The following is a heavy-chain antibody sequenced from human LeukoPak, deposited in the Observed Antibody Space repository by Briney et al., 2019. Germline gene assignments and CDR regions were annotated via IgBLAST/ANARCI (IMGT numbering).Heavy chain of an antibody. CDR2: IKQDGGEK. Sequence: PGGSLRLSCAASGFTFSSYWMSWVRQAPGKGLEWVANIKQDGGEKYYVDSVKGRSTISRDNAKNSLYLQMNSLRAEDTALYYCAKDTGDTAMVSYYYYGMDVWGQGTTVTVSS. J-gene: IGHJ6*02. CDR3: AKDTGDTAMVSYYYYGMDV. CDR1: GFTFSSYW. D-gene: IGHD5-18*01. V-gene: IGHV3-7*03.